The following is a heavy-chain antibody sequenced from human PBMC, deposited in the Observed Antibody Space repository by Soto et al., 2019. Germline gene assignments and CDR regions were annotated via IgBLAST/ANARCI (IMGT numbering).Heavy chain of an antibody. CDR1: GFSFSSYT. CDR2: ITNRGIHT. Sequence: EVQLVESGGGLVKPGESLRLSCAASGFSFSSYTMNWVRQAPGKGLQWVSSITNRGIHTYSADLVKGRFTISRDNDKNSLYLQMNNLRAEDKAIYFCARAHEVAWFDSWGLGTLVTVTS. J-gene: IGHJ5*01. D-gene: IGHD2-15*01. CDR3: ARAHEVAWFDS. V-gene: IGHV3-21*01.